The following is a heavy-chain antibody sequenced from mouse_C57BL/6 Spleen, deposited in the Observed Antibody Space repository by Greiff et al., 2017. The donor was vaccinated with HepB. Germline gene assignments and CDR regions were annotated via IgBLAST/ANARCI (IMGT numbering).Heavy chain of an antibody. D-gene: IGHD1-1*01. Sequence: EVKLVESGGDLVKPGGSLKLSCAASGFTFSSYGMSWVRQTPDKRLEWVATISSGGSYTYYPDSVKGRFTISRDNAKNTLYLQMSSLKSEDTAMYYCARQGDYGTWYFDVWGTRTTVTVSS. V-gene: IGHV5-6*01. CDR3: ARQGDYGTWYFDV. J-gene: IGHJ1*03. CDR1: GFTFSSYG. CDR2: ISSGGSYT.